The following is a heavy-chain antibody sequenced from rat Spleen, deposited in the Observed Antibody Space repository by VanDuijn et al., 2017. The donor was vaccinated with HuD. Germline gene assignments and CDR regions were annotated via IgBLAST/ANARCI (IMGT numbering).Heavy chain of an antibody. V-gene: IGHV2-30*01. CDR3: TRGDEGYGSY. D-gene: IGHD1-12*03. Sequence: QVQLKESGPDLVQPSQTLSLTCTVSGFSLTSYNVHWVRQPTGKGLEWMGGIWTGGSTYYNSALKTRLSISRDTSESQVFLKINSLQTEDTAIYYCTRGDEGYGSYWGQGVMVTVSS. CDR2: IWTGGST. J-gene: IGHJ2*01. CDR1: GFSLTSYN.